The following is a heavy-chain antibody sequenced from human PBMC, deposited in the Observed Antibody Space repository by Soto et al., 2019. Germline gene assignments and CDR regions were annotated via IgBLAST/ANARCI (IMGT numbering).Heavy chain of an antibody. CDR3: AKGLIAARSYYYYGMDV. D-gene: IGHD6-6*01. V-gene: IGHV3-30*18. CDR2: ISYDGSNK. Sequence: QVQLVESGGGVVQPGRSLRLSCAASGFTFSSYGMHWVRQAPGKGLERVAVISYDGSNKYYADSVKGRFTISRDNSKNTLYLQMNSLRAEDTAVYYCAKGLIAARSYYYYGMDVWGQGTTVTVSS. J-gene: IGHJ6*02. CDR1: GFTFSSYG.